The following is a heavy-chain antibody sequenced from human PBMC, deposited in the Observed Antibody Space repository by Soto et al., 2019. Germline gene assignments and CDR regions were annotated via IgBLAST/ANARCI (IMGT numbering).Heavy chain of an antibody. J-gene: IGHJ3*02. CDR2: IIPILGIA. Sequence: PVEGAFKASGGPISIYTISWGRKAPRQRLEWMGRIIPILGIANYAQKFQGRVTITADKSTSTAYMELSSLRSEDTAVYYCARDPPYYCSSTSCYGRDNAFDIWGQGTMVTVSS. D-gene: IGHD2-2*01. CDR1: GGPISIYT. CDR3: ARDPPYYCSSTSCYGRDNAFDI. V-gene: IGHV1-69*02.